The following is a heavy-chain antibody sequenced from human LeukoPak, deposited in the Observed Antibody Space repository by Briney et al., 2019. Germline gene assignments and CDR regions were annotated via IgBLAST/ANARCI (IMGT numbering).Heavy chain of an antibody. CDR3: ARLDYGSGSYPTH. CDR1: GGSLSRYY. D-gene: IGHD3-10*01. CDR2: IDHGGTT. Sequence: ETLSLNCTFSGGSLSRYYLRLIRPAPGKGLEDIGYIDHGGTTKYNPSLKSRITMSLDTSKSQFSLKLSSVTAADTAVYYCARLDYGSGSYPTHWGQGTLVTVSS. V-gene: IGHV4-59*01. J-gene: IGHJ4*02.